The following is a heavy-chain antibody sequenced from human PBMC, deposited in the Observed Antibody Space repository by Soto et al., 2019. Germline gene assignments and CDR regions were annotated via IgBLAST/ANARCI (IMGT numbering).Heavy chain of an antibody. J-gene: IGHJ6*02. CDR3: ANLVYYYDSSGPWDYYYGMDV. CDR2: ISYDGSNK. Sequence: GGSLRLSCAASGFTFSSYGMHWVRQAPGKGLEWVAVISYDGSNKYYADSVKGRFTISRDNSKNTLYLQMNSLRAEDTAVYYCANLVYYYDSSGPWDYYYGMDVWGQGTTVTVSS. V-gene: IGHV3-30*18. D-gene: IGHD3-22*01. CDR1: GFTFSSYG.